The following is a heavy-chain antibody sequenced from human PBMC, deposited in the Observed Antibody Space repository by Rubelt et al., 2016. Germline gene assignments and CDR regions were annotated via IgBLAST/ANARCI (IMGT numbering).Heavy chain of an antibody. D-gene: IGHD4-17*01. V-gene: IGHV4-34*01. CDR1: GGSFSGYY. J-gene: IGHJ4*02. CDR2: INHSGST. Sequence: QVQLQQWGAGLLKPSETLSLTCAVYGGSFSGYYWSWIRQPPGKGLEWIGEINHSGSTNYNPSLKSRVTIAVDTAKSQFSLKLSSVTAADTAVYYCARAGTTVTITTFDYWGQGTLVTVSS. CDR3: ARAGTTVTITTFDY.